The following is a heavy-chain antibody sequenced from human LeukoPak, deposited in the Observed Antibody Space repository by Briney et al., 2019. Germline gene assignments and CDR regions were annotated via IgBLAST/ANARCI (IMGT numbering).Heavy chain of an antibody. CDR1: GGSFSGYY. D-gene: IGHD6-13*01. CDR2: INHSGST. V-gene: IGHV4-34*01. CDR3: ARLLSSSWTGLDY. Sequence: PSETLSLTCAVYGGSFSGYYWSWIRQPPGKGLEWIGEINHSGSTNYNPSLKSRVTISVDTSKNQFSLKLSSVTAADTAVYYCARLLSSSWTGLDYWGQGTLVTVSS. J-gene: IGHJ4*02.